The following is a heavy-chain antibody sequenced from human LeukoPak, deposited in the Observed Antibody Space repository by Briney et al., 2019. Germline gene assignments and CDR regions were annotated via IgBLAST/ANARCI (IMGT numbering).Heavy chain of an antibody. Sequence: GGSLRLSCAASGISFRSYGMHWVRQAPGKGLEWVTFIWYDASNKYYAESVKGRFTISRDNSRNTVFLQMNSLRAEDTAVYYCARGPISAWEPTHCVYWGQGTLVTVSS. V-gene: IGHV3-30*02. J-gene: IGHJ4*02. D-gene: IGHD1-26*01. CDR1: GISFRSYG. CDR2: IWYDASNK. CDR3: ARGPISAWEPTHCVY.